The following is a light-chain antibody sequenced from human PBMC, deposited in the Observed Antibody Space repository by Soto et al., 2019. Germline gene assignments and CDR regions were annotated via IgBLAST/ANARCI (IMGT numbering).Light chain of an antibody. J-gene: IGKJ2*01. CDR1: QSLLYSNGYNY. CDR3: KQSLQTPYT. CDR2: LGS. V-gene: IGKV2-28*01. Sequence: DLVMTQSPLSLPVTPGEPASISCRSSQSLLYSNGYNYLDWYLQKPGQSPQLLIYLGSSLAYGVPDRFSGSGSGTDFTLKISRVEAEDVGVYYCKQSLQTPYTFGQGTKLEIK.